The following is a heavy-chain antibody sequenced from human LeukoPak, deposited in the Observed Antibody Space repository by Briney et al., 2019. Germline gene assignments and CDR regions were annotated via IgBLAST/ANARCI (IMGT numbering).Heavy chain of an antibody. J-gene: IGHJ3*02. CDR2: TYSGGST. Sequence: GGSLRLSCAASGFTVSSYYMSWVRQAPGKGLEWVSVTYSGGSTYYADSVKGRFTISRDNSKSTLYLQMNSLRAEDTAVYYCARDRGCGDCYPPANDAFDIWGQGAMVTVSS. CDR3: ARDRGCGDCYPPANDAFDI. D-gene: IGHD2-21*02. V-gene: IGHV3-66*01. CDR1: GFTVSSYY.